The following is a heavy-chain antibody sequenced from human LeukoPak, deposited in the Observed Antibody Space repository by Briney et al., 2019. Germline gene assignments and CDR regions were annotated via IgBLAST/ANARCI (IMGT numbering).Heavy chain of an antibody. CDR3: ARDSDWILFDY. J-gene: IGHJ4*02. D-gene: IGHD3/OR15-3a*01. CDR2: VHREGTTT. CDR1: GFTFNTYL. Sequence: GGSLRLSCAASGFTFNTYLMRWVRQAPGKGLVWVARVHREGTTTAYADSVKGRFTISRDNAKNTLYLQMTNLRAEGTAVYYCARDSDWILFDYWGRGTLVTVSS. V-gene: IGHV3-74*03.